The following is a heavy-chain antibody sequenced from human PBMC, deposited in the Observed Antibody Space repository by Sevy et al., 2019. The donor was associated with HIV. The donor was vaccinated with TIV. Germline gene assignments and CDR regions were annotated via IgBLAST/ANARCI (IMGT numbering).Heavy chain of an antibody. J-gene: IGHJ4*02. CDR1: GDTFMKYL. V-gene: IGHV1-69*13. Sequence: ASVKVSCKASGDTFMKYLISWVRQAPGQGLEWMGGIIPVYGTTNYAQKFQARVTFTADASTSTVYMELSRLRSEDTAVYYCARDMTCGGDCYYFDNWGQGTLVTVSS. D-gene: IGHD2-21*02. CDR2: IIPVYGTT. CDR3: ARDMTCGGDCYYFDN.